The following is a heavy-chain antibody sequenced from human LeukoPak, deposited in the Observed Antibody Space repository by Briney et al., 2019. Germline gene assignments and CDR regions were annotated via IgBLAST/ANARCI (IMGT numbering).Heavy chain of an antibody. V-gene: IGHV7-4-1*02. CDR3: ARDASMINFDY. CDR2: ITTSTGKP. D-gene: IGHD3-16*01. CDR1: GYTFTVYS. J-gene: IGHJ4*02. Sequence: ASVKVSCKASGYTFTVYSINWLRQAPGQGLEWMGWITTSTGKPTYAQGFTGRFVFSLDTSVSTTYLHINSLKAEDTAVNYCARDASMINFDYWGQGSLVTVSS.